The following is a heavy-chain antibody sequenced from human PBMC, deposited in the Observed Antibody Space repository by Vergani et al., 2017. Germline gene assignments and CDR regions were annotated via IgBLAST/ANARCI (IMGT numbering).Heavy chain of an antibody. CDR3: ARDSAELLWFGEYNWFDP. Sequence: QVQLVESGGGVVQPGRSLRLSCAASGFTFSSYAMHWVRQAPGKGLEWVAVISYDGSNKYYADSVKGRFTISRDNSKHTLDLQMNSLRAEDTAVYYCARDSAELLWFGEYNWFDPWGQGTLVTVSA. CDR1: GFTFSSYA. CDR2: ISYDGSNK. J-gene: IGHJ5*02. D-gene: IGHD3-10*01. V-gene: IGHV3-30-3*01.